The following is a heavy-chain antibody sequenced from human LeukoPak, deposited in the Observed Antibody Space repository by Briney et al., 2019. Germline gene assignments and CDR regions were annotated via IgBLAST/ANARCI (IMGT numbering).Heavy chain of an antibody. J-gene: IGHJ4*02. CDR1: GFVFSNYA. CDR3: ARAQTYGDSRLLLDY. D-gene: IGHD4-17*01. V-gene: IGHV3-64*02. Sequence: GGSLRLSCAASGFVFSNYAMHWVRQAPGKGLQYVSAISSNGGGTYYADSVKGRFSISRDNSKNTLYLQMNSLRVEDTALYYCARAQTYGDSRLLLDYWGQGTLVTVSS. CDR2: ISSNGGGT.